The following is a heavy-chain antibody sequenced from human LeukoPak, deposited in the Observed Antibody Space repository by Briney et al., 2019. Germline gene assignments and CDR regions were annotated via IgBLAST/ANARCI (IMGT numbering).Heavy chain of an antibody. J-gene: IGHJ4*02. D-gene: IGHD2-2*02. CDR2: IRYDGSNK. CDR1: GFTFSSYG. CDR3: AKDRGYCSSTSCYTMEYYFDY. V-gene: IGHV3-30*02. Sequence: GGSLRLSCAASGFTFSSYGMHWVRQAPGKGLEWVAFIRYDGSNKYYADSVKGRFTISRDTSKNTLYLQMNSLRAEDTAVYYCAKDRGYCSSTSCYTMEYYFDYWGQGTLVTVSS.